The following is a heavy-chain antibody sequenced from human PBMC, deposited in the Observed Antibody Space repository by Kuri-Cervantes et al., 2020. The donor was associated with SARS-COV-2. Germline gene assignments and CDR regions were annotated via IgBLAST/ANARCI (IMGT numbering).Heavy chain of an antibody. CDR3: ARANVVVPAAMGFDP. J-gene: IGHJ5*02. CDR1: GFTFSDDY. D-gene: IGHD2-2*01. V-gene: IGHV3-11*04. CDR2: ISSSGSTI. Sequence: GGSLRLSCAASGFTFSDDYMTWIRQAPGKGLEWVSYISSSGSTIYYADSVKGRFTISRDNAKNSLYLQMNSLRAEDTAVYYCARANVVVPAAMGFDPWGQGTLVTVSS.